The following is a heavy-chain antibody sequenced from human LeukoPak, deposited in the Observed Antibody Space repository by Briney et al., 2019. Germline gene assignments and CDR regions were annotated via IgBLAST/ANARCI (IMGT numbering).Heavy chain of an antibody. J-gene: IGHJ6*02. Sequence: VASVKVSCKASGYTFTSYGISWVRQAPGQGLEWMGWISAYNGNTNYAQKLQGRVTMTTDTSTSTAYMGLRSLRSDDTAVYYCARDQEMGYYYGMDVWGQGTTVTVSS. CDR1: GYTFTSYG. CDR2: ISAYNGNT. D-gene: IGHD5-24*01. V-gene: IGHV1-18*01. CDR3: ARDQEMGYYYGMDV.